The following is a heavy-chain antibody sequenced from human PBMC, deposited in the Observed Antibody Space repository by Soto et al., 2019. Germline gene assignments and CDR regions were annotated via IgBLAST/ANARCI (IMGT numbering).Heavy chain of an antibody. CDR2: IYSGGST. CDR3: ARDLGDILTGYYWS. J-gene: IGHJ4*02. D-gene: IGHD3-9*01. V-gene: IGHV3-66*01. CDR1: GFTVSSNY. Sequence: GGSLRLSCAASGFTVSSNYMSWVRQAPGKGLEWVSVIYSGGSTYYADSVKGRFTISRDNSKNTLYLQMNSLRAEDTAVYYCARDLGDILTGYYWSWGQATLVTVSS.